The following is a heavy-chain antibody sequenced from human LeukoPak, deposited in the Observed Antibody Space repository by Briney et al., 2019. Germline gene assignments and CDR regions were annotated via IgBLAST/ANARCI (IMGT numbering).Heavy chain of an antibody. J-gene: IGHJ4*02. V-gene: IGHV3-23*01. CDR1: GFTSSSYA. D-gene: IGHD6-19*01. CDR3: AKDPAVASYYFDS. CDR2: ISGSGGST. Sequence: GGSLRLSCAASGFTSSSYAMSWVRQAPGKGLEWVSGISGSGGSTYYADSVKGRFTISRDNSKNTLYLQMNRLRAEDTAVYYCAKDPAVASYYFDSWGQGTLVTVSS.